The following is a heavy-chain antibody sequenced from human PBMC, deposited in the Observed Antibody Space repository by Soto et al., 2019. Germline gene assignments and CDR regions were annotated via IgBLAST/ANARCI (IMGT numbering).Heavy chain of an antibody. V-gene: IGHV3-23*01. CDR2: ISGSGSTI. CDR1: GFTFIIYA. J-gene: IGHJ4*02. D-gene: IGHD3-22*01. Sequence: GSLRLSCAASGFTFIIYAVSWVRQAPGKGPEWISSISGSGSTIYYADSVKGRFTISRDNSKNTLYLQMSSLRAEDTAVYYCAKVFYYYDSSGYYYFDYWGQGTLVTVSS. CDR3: AKVFYYYDSSGYYYFDY.